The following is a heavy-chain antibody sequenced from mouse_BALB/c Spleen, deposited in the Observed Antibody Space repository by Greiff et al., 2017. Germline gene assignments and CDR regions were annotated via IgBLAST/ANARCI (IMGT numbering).Heavy chain of an antibody. CDR2: ISYSGST. J-gene: IGHJ2*01. D-gene: IGHD2-4*01. Sequence: EVKVVESGPSLVKPSQTLSLTCSVTGDSITSGYWNWIRKFPGNKLEYMGYISYSGSTYYNPSLKSRISITRDTSKNQYYLQLNSVTTEDTATYYRARIYYDYDWFDYWGQGTTLTVSS. CDR3: ARIYYDYDWFDY. V-gene: IGHV3-8*02. CDR1: GDSITSGY.